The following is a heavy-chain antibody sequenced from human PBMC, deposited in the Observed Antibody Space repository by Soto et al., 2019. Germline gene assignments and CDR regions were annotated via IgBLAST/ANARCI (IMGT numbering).Heavy chain of an antibody. V-gene: IGHV4-34*01. D-gene: IGHD2-15*01. CDR2: INHSGST. CDR3: ARVFGSYGHFDY. Sequence: SETLSLTCAVYGGSFGGYYWSWIRQPPGKGLEWIGEINHSGSTNYNPSLKSRVTISVDTSKNQFSLKLSSVTAADTAVYYCARVFGSYGHFDYWGQGTLVTVSS. CDR1: GGSFGGYY. J-gene: IGHJ4*02.